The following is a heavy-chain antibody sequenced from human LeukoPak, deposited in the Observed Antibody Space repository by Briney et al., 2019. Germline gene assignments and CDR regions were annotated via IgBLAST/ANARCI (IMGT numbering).Heavy chain of an antibody. CDR2: NRDKSKSYTT. CDR3: TRPSYYDSRGYSTNGFDI. J-gene: IGHJ3*02. D-gene: IGHD3-22*01. Sequence: GGSLRLSCVASGFTVSDHYIDWVRQAPGKGLEWVGRNRDKSKSYTTDYAASERGRFTISRDDSKNSLYLQMYSLKTEDTAVYFCTRPSYYDSRGYSTNGFDIWGQGTMVTVSS. V-gene: IGHV3-72*01. CDR1: GFTVSDHY.